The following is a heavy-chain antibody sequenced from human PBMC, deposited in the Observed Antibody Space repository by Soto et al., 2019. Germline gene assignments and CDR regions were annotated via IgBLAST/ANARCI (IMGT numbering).Heavy chain of an antibody. CDR3: AKDSSSWSNRYYYYGMDV. CDR1: GFTFSNYW. J-gene: IGHJ6*02. CDR2: INSDGTIT. V-gene: IGHV3-74*01. D-gene: IGHD6-13*01. Sequence: GGSLRLSCAGSGFTFSNYWMHWVRQAPGKGLVWVSRINSDGTITNYADSVKGRFTISRDNAKNTLYLEMNSLRVEDTAVYYCAKDSSSWSNRYYYYGMDVWGQGTTVTVSS.